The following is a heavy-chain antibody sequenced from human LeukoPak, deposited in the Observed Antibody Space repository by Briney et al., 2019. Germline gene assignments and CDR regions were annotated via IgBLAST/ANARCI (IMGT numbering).Heavy chain of an antibody. Sequence: LGGSLRLSCAASGFTFSTYGMHWVRQAPGKGLEWVTFIRYDGNNQNYADSVKGRFTISRDNSKNTLYLQMNSLRTEDTAVYHCAKDRGRGMPTNFDYWGQGTLVTVSS. CDR1: GFTFSTYG. CDR3: AKDRGRGMPTNFDY. D-gene: IGHD5-24*01. V-gene: IGHV3-30*02. CDR2: IRYDGNNQ. J-gene: IGHJ4*02.